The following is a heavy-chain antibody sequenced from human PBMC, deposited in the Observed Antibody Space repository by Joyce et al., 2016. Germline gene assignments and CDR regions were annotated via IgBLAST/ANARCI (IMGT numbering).Heavy chain of an antibody. CDR3: VREGVVDAFDV. V-gene: IGHV1-69-2*01. Sequence: EVQLVQSGAEVKKPGTTVKISCKVSGYTFNDYYIHWVRQAPGKGLAWVGLVDTENGKTTYADKFHDRVTITADTSTDTSYMELRWLRSEHTAIYYCVREGVVDAFDVWGQGTMVTVSS. CDR2: VDTENGKT. D-gene: IGHD2-21*01. CDR1: GYTFNDYY. J-gene: IGHJ3*01.